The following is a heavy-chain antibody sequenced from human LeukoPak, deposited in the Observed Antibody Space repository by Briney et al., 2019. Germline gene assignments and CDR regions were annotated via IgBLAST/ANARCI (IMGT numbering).Heavy chain of an antibody. D-gene: IGHD3-3*01. CDR3: ASILDFWSGYYFPLDY. Sequence: GGSLRLSCAASGFTFSRYWMTWVRQAPGKGLEWVANIKQDGSEKYYVDSVKGRFTISRDNAKNSLYLQMNSLRAEDTAVYYCASILDFWSGYYFPLDYWGQGTLVTFYS. J-gene: IGHJ4*02. CDR2: IKQDGSEK. V-gene: IGHV3-7*01. CDR1: GFTFSRYW.